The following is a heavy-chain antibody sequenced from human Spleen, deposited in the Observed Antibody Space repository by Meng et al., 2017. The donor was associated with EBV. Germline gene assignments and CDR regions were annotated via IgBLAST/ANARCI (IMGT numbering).Heavy chain of an antibody. D-gene: IGHD1-26*01. V-gene: IGHV1-18*04. CDR1: GYTFTANG. CDR3: ARLGYKMVGAIPHLDFDY. Sequence: QVQRVGSGAGVKKPGASVKVSCKASGYTFTANGINWVRQAPGQGLEWMGWISAYNGDTDYSQNLQDRVTMTTDTSTSTAYMELRSLRSDDTAVYYCARLGYKMVGAIPHLDFDYWGQGTLVTVSS. CDR2: ISAYNGDT. J-gene: IGHJ4*02.